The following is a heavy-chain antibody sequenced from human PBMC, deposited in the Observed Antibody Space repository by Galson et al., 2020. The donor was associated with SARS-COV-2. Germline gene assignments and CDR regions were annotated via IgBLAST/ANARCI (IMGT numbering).Heavy chain of an antibody. CDR3: ARIDSSGCRGNY. V-gene: IGHV2-70*11. Sequence: PTLVKPTQTLTLTCTFSGFSLTTSGMCVNWIRQPPGKALEWLARIDWDDDEYYNTSLKTRLTISKDTSKNQVVLTMTNLDPVDTATYYCARIDSSGCRGNYWGQGTLVTVSS. CDR2: IDWDDDE. D-gene: IGHD6-19*01. CDR1: GFSLTTSGMC. J-gene: IGHJ4*02.